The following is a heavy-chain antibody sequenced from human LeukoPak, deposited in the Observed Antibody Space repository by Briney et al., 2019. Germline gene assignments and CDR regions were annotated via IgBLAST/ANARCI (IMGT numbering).Heavy chain of an antibody. CDR1: VFTFTAYY. CDR2: INPNSGGT. J-gene: IGHJ5*02. Sequence: AASVKVSCKASVFTFTAYYLHWVRQAPGQRLEWMGWINPNSGGTNYAQKFQGRVTMTTDTSMSTAYMELSRLTSDDTAVYYCARAGGRSWFDPWGQGTLVTVSS. V-gene: IGHV1-2*02. CDR3: ARAGGRSWFDP.